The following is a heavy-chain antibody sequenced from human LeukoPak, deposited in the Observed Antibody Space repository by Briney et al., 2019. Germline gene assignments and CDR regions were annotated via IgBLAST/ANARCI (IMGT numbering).Heavy chain of an antibody. CDR3: AKDHYRDYGYYYYGMDV. V-gene: IGHV3-30*18. CDR1: GFTFSSYG. CDR2: ISYDGSNK. Sequence: GRSLRLSCAASGFTFSSYGMHWVRQAPGKGLEWVADISYDGSNKYYADSVKGRFTISRDNSKNTIYLQMHSLRAEDTAVHYCAKDHYRDYGYYYYGMDVWGQGTTVTVSS. J-gene: IGHJ6*02. D-gene: IGHD4-17*01.